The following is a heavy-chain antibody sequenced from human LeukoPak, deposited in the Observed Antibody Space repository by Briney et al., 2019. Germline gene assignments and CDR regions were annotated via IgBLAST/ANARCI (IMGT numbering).Heavy chain of an antibody. Sequence: TSQTLSLTCTVSGGSISSGDYYWSWIRQPPGKGLEWIGYVYYSGSTYYNPSLKSRVIISVDTSKNQFSLKLSSVTAADTAVYYCALGGLWFGELYWFDPWGQGTLVTVSS. V-gene: IGHV4-30-4*01. J-gene: IGHJ5*02. CDR1: GGSISSGDYY. CDR3: ALGGLWFGELYWFDP. D-gene: IGHD3-10*01. CDR2: VYYSGST.